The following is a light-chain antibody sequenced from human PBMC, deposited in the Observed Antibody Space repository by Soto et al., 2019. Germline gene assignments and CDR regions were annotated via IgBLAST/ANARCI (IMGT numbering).Light chain of an antibody. CDR1: QSVGGN. CDR2: GAS. CDR3: QHYGAAPIT. Sequence: EIVLTQSPGSLSLSPGDRATLSCRASQSVGGNVAWYQQIPGQPPKLLIFGASSRETGIADKFSGSGSGTEFTLTISRLEPADFALYYCQHYGAAPITFGQGTRLEIK. J-gene: IGKJ5*01. V-gene: IGKV3-20*01.